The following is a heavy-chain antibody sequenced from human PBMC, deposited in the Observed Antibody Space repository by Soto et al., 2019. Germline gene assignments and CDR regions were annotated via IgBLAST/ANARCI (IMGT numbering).Heavy chain of an antibody. D-gene: IGHD4-17*01. CDR2: VYYSGNT. CDR3: AASPRSGDQKDTFDI. CDR1: GASIRGYY. J-gene: IGHJ3*02. Sequence: SETLSLTCTVSGASIRGYYWTWIRQPPGKGLEWIGYVYYSGNTNYNPSLKGRVTISEDTSNNQFSLKLSSVTAADTAVYFCAASPRSGDQKDTFDIWGRGTMVTVSS. V-gene: IGHV4-59*03.